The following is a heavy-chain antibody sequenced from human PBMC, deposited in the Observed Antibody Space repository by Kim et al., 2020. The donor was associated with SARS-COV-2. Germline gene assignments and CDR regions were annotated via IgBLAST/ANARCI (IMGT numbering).Heavy chain of an antibody. Sequence: SETLSLTCIVSGGSISDSRYYWGWIRQSPGKGLEWVASVYYSGSPFYSPSLRSRAAISVDTQNNQFSLKLRSLTAADTAVYFCARNLWFRDRYFDHWGQG. CDR2: VYYSGSP. J-gene: IGHJ4*02. CDR3: ARNLWFRDRYFDH. CDR1: GGSISDSRYY. D-gene: IGHD3-10*01. V-gene: IGHV4-39*01.